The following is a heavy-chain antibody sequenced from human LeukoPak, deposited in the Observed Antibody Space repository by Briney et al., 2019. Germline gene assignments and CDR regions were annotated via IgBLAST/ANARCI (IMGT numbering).Heavy chain of an antibody. CDR3: AIWERTRRYYFDY. D-gene: IGHD1-26*01. V-gene: IGHV3-30*02. CDR1: GFTFSSYG. Sequence: PGGSLRLSCAASGFTFSSYGMHWVRQAPSKGLEWVAFIRYDGSNKYYADSVKGRFTISRDNSKNTLYLQMNSLRAEDTAVYYCAIWERTRRYYFDYWGQGTLVTVSS. CDR2: IRYDGSNK. J-gene: IGHJ4*02.